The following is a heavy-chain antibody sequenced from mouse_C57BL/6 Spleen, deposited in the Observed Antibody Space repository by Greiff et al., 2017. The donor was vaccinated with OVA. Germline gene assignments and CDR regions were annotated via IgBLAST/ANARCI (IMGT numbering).Heavy chain of an antibody. D-gene: IGHD2-3*01. Sequence: EVQLVESGGDLVKPGGSLKLSCAASGFTFSSYGMSWVRQTPDKRLEWVATISSGGSYTYYPDSVKGRVTISRDNAKNTLYLQMSSLKSEDTAMYDCARRDGYYGDAMDYWGQGTSVTVSS. CDR1: GFTFSSYG. J-gene: IGHJ4*01. CDR2: ISSGGSYT. CDR3: ARRDGYYGDAMDY. V-gene: IGHV5-6*01.